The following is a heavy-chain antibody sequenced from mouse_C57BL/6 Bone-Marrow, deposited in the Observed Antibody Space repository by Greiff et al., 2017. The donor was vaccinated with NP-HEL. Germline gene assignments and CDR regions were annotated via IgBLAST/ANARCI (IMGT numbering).Heavy chain of an antibody. CDR2: IYPGDGDT. CDR1: GYAFSNYW. Sequence: QVQLQQSGAELVKPGASVKISCKASGYAFSNYWMNWVKQRPGQGLEWIGKIYPGDGDTNYNGKFKDKATLTADKSSSTAYMQLSRLASEGSAVYFSARDDCGGRGTLVTVSA. CDR3: ARDDC. J-gene: IGHJ3*01. V-gene: IGHV1-80*01.